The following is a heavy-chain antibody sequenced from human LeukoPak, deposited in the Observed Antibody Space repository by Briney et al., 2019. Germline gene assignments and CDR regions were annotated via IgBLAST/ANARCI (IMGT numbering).Heavy chain of an antibody. CDR3: ARTYGSGSYFDY. Sequence: SETLSLTCTVSGGSITYYYWSWIRQPPGKGLEWIGSIYYSGSTYYNPSLKSRVTISVDTSKNQFSLKLSSVTAADTAVYYCARTYGSGSYFDYWGHGTLVTVSS. CDR1: GGSITYYY. CDR2: IYYSGST. J-gene: IGHJ4*01. D-gene: IGHD3-10*01. V-gene: IGHV4-59*05.